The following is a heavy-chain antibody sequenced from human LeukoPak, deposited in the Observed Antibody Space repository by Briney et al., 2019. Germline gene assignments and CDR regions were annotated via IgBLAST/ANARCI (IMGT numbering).Heavy chain of an antibody. CDR2: ISSSSSYI. V-gene: IGHV3-21*01. D-gene: IGHD4-17*01. Sequence: GGSLRLSCAASGFTFSSYSMNWVRQAPGKGLEWVSSISSSSSYIYYADSVKGRFTISRDNAKNSLYLQMNSLRAEDTAVYYCARDRGTVTFYYYYYMDVWGKGTTVTVSS. CDR1: GFTFSSYS. J-gene: IGHJ6*03. CDR3: ARDRGTVTFYYYYYMDV.